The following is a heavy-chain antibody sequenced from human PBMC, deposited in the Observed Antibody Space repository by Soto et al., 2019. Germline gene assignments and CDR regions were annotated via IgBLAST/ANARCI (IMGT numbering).Heavy chain of an antibody. CDR1: GFSFSSHS. V-gene: IGHV3-21*06. CDR3: ARERGEYDSGLYIDR. Sequence: GGSLRLSCAASGFSFSSHSFNWVRQAPGQGLEWVAYISSRSSLILYADSVRGRFVISRDNALNSLYLQMNSPRDEDTAIYYCARERGEYDSGLYIDRSGPGTTVTVYS. J-gene: IGHJ5*02. D-gene: IGHD3-22*01. CDR2: ISSRSSLI.